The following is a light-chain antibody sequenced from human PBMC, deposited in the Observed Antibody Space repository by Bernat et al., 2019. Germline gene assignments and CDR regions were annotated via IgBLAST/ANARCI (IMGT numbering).Light chain of an antibody. Sequence: EIVLTQSPGTLSLSPGERATLSCRASQSVSSNYLAWYQQKPGQAPRLLIYSASGRAPGIPDRFSGSGSGTDFTLTISRLEPEDFAVYYCQHYVSSFTFGPGTKVDIK. CDR3: QHYVSSFT. V-gene: IGKV3-20*01. CDR2: SAS. CDR1: QSVSSNY. J-gene: IGKJ3*01.